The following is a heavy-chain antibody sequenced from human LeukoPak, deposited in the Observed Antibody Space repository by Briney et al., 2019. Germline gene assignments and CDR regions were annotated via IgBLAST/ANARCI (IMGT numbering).Heavy chain of an antibody. CDR2: LSGSGDGQ. D-gene: IGHD1-14*01. V-gene: IGHV3-23*01. J-gene: IGHJ5*02. Sequence: GGSLRLSCSASGFTFTNYGMRWVRQAPGKGLEWVSGLSGSGDGQFYADSVEGRFTISRDIFTNIWYLQMTSLRAEDTAVYYCAKGCQCPSGLSSWFDPRGQGTLVAVSS. CDR1: GFTFTNYG. CDR3: AKGCQCPSGLSSWFDP.